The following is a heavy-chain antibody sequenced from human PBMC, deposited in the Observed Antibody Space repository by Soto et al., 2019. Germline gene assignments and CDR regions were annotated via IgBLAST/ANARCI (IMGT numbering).Heavy chain of an antibody. CDR1: GFTVSNNY. J-gene: IGHJ4*02. Sequence: EVQLVESGGGLVQPGGSLRLSCAASGFTVSNNYMCWVRQAPGKGLEWVSLIYSGGVTHYAASVRGRFTISRDNSRNTLYLQMNSMRADDTAVYYCAKRGTTVTTSLWYWGQGTQVTVSS. CDR3: AKRGTTVTTSLWY. D-gene: IGHD4-17*01. V-gene: IGHV3-66*01. CDR2: IYSGGVT.